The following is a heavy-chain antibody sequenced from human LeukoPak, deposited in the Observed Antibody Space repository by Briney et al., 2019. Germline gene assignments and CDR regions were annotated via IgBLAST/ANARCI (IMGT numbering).Heavy chain of an antibody. Sequence: KPSETLSLTCTLSGGSISSSSYYWGWIRQPQGKGLEWIGSIYYSGSTYYNPSIKSRVTISVDTSKNQFSLKLSSVTAADTAVYYCARLGGRGLRGYSSGWYGANFDYWGQGTLVTVSS. D-gene: IGHD6-19*01. CDR1: GGSISSSSYY. CDR3: ARLGGRGLRGYSSGWYGANFDY. J-gene: IGHJ4*02. CDR2: IYYSGST. V-gene: IGHV4-39*01.